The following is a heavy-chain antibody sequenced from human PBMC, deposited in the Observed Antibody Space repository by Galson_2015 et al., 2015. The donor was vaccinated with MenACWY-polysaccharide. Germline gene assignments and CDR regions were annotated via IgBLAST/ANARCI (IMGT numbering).Heavy chain of an antibody. Sequence: SLRLSCAASGFTFSSYAMSWVRQAPGKGLEWVSAISGSGGSTYYADSVKGRFTISRDNSKNTLYLQMNSLRAEDTAVYYCAKSFGVVAATHNYYYGMDVWGQGTTVTVSS. CDR1: GFTFSSYA. CDR2: ISGSGGST. D-gene: IGHD2-15*01. J-gene: IGHJ6*02. CDR3: AKSFGVVAATHNYYYGMDV. V-gene: IGHV3-23*01.